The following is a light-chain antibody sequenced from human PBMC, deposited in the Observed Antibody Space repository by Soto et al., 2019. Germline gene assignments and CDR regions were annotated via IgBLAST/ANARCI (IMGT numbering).Light chain of an antibody. V-gene: IGKV3-20*01. J-gene: IGKJ2*01. CDR1: QTVGNSY. Sequence: DIVLTQSPGTLSLSPGDTANLSCRASQTVGNSYLAWYQQKPGQDPTLLIYGASSRATGLPDRFSGSGSGTDCTLTISRLGPEDFAAYYCQLFVNSRCTFGHGTKLEIK. CDR2: GAS. CDR3: QLFVNSRCT.